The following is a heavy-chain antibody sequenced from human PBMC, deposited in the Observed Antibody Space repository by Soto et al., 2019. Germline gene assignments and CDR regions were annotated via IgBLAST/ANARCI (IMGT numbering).Heavy chain of an antibody. CDR2: THYSGSS. V-gene: IGHV4-59*12. J-gene: IGHJ4*02. D-gene: IGHD5-12*01. CDR1: GVSITNYF. Sequence: SETLSLTCTVSGVSITNYFWNWIRQTPEKGLEWIGFTHYSGSSSFAASLKSRLTISVDTSKNQFSLNLNSVTAADTAVYYCAREPINWGQGTLVT. CDR3: AREPIN.